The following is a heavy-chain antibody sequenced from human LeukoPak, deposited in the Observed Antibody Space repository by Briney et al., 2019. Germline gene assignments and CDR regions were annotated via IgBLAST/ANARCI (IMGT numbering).Heavy chain of an antibody. D-gene: IGHD6-19*01. V-gene: IGHV3-23*01. CDR3: GRAPPGVEAGNLDY. Sequence: GGSLRLSCAASRFTFNSYAMSWVRQAPGKGLEWVSAISGSGGSTYYADSVKGRFTISRDNSKNTLYLQMNSLRAEDTAVYYCGRAPPGVEAGNLDYWGQGSLVTVSS. CDR1: RFTFNSYA. J-gene: IGHJ4*02. CDR2: ISGSGGST.